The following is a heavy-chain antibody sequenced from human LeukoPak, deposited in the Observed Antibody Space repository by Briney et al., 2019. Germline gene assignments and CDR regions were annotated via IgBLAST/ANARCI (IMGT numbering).Heavy chain of an antibody. V-gene: IGHV3-21*01. CDR2: ITSSSSYI. CDR1: GFTFSSYS. Sequence: GGSLRLPCAASGFTFSSYSMNWVRQAPGKGLEWVSSITSSSSYIYYADSVKGRFTISRDDAKNSLYLQMNSLRAEDTAVYYCARDSDVGYWGQGTLVTVSS. J-gene: IGHJ4*02. CDR3: ARDSDVGY.